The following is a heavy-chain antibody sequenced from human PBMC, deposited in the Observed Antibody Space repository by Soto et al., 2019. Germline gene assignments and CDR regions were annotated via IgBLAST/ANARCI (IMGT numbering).Heavy chain of an antibody. CDR1: GGTFSSYA. CDR2: IIPIFGTA. D-gene: IGHD3-22*01. CDR3: ARSEYYYDSSGYPGPQDYYYYGMDV. V-gene: IGHV1-69*06. J-gene: IGHJ6*02. Sequence: SVKVSCKASGGTFSSYAISWVRQAPGQGLDWMGVIIPIFGTANYAQKFQGRVTITADKSTSTAYMELSSLRSEDTAVYYCARSEYYYDSSGYPGPQDYYYYGMDVWGQGTTVTVSS.